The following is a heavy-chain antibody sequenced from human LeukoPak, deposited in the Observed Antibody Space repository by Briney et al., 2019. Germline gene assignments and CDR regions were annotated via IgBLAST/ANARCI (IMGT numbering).Heavy chain of an antibody. CDR3: AKIMSEDPAQVVPLPNYYYYGMDV. V-gene: IGHV3-23*01. Sequence: GGSLRLSCAASGFTFSNHWMSWVRQAPGKGLEWVSAISGSGGSTYYADSVKGRFTISRDNSKNTLYLQMNSLRAEDTAVYYCAKIMSEDPAQVVPLPNYYYYGMDVWGQGTTVTVSS. CDR2: ISGSGGST. D-gene: IGHD6-6*01. CDR1: GFTFSNHW. J-gene: IGHJ6*02.